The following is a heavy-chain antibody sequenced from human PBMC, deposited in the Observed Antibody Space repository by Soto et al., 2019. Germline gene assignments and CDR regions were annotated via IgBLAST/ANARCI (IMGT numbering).Heavy chain of an antibody. V-gene: IGHV4-30-4*08. J-gene: IGHJ4*02. CDR1: GGSISSVGYY. Sequence: PSETLSLTCTVSGGSISSVGYYWNWIRQHPGKGLEWVGYIYYSGITYHNPSLKSRVTISVDTSKNQFSLKLSSVTAADTAVYYCARAQGSGFLVSWGQGTLVTVSS. CDR2: IYYSGIT. D-gene: IGHD3-10*01. CDR3: ARAQGSGFLVS.